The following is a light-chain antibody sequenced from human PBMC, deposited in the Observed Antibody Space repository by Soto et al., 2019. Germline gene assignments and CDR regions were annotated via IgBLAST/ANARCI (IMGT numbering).Light chain of an antibody. Sequence: QSVLTQPPSVSGALGQRVTISCTGITSNIGAGYDVHWYQLLPGRAPKLLIYGNTNRPSGVPDRFSGSKSATSASLAITGLQAEDEADYYCCSYTDIALDVVFGGGTKVTVL. J-gene: IGLJ2*01. CDR2: GNT. CDR3: CSYTDIALDVV. V-gene: IGLV1-40*01. CDR1: TSNIGAGYD.